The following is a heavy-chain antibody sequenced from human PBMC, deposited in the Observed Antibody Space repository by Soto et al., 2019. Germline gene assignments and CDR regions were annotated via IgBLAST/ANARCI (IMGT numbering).Heavy chain of an antibody. J-gene: IGHJ6*02. Sequence: SETLSLTCTVSGGSISSYYWSWIRQPPGKGLEWIGYIYYSGSTNYNPSLKSRVTISVDTSKNQFSLKLSSVTAADTAVYYCARDRIADRSRDPTTYYYGMDVWGQGTTVTVSS. CDR2: IYYSGST. CDR3: ARDRIADRSRDPTTYYYGMDV. CDR1: GGSISSYY. V-gene: IGHV4-59*01. D-gene: IGHD6-6*01.